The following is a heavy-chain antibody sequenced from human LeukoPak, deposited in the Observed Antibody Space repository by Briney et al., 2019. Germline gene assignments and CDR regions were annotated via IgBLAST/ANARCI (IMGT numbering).Heavy chain of an antibody. CDR2: ISYDGSNK. Sequence: PGGSLRLSCAASGFTFSSYAMHWVRQAPGKGLEWVAVISYDGSNKYYADSVKGRFTISRDNSKNTLYLQMNSLRAEDTAVYYCARDGAAADYYYYYYMDVWGKGTTVTVSS. V-gene: IGHV3-30-3*01. CDR1: GFTFSSYA. J-gene: IGHJ6*03. D-gene: IGHD6-13*01. CDR3: ARDGAAADYYYYYYMDV.